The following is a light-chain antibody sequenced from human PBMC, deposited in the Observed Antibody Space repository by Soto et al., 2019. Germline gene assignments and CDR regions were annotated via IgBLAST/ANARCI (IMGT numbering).Light chain of an antibody. Sequence: EIVLTQSPGTLSLSPGDRATLSCRASQTISSTYLAWYQQKPGQAPRLLIYAASTRATGIPDRFSGSGSGTDFTLTISRLEPEDFAVYYCQQYGSSPPVTFGQGTKVDIK. CDR2: AAS. CDR1: QTISSTY. V-gene: IGKV3-20*01. J-gene: IGKJ1*01. CDR3: QQYGSSPPVT.